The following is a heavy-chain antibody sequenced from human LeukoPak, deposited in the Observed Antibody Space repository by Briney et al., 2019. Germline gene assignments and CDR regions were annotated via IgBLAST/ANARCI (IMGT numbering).Heavy chain of an antibody. CDR1: GGTFSSYA. Sequence: GASVKVSCKASGGTFSSYAISWVRQAPGQGLEWMGGIIPIFGTANYAQKFQGRVTITADKSTSTAYMELSSLRSEDTAVYYCARAQSGSYFWGYSGNYYMDVWGKGTTVTVSS. J-gene: IGHJ6*03. CDR2: IIPIFGTA. CDR3: ARAQSGSYFWGYSGNYYMDV. D-gene: IGHD1-26*01. V-gene: IGHV1-69*06.